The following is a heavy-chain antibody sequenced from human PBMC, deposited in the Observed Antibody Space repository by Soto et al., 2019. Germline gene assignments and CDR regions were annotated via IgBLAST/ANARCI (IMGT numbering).Heavy chain of an antibody. CDR2: IIPIFGTA. J-gene: IGHJ3*02. D-gene: IGHD3-22*01. Sequence: QVQLVQSGAEVKKPGSSVKVSCKASGGTFSSYAISWVRQAPGQGLEWMGGIIPIFGTANYAQKFQGRVTITADESTSTAYMEVSSLRSEDTAVYYCAKNRITMIVRGGVFDIWGQGTMVTVSS. CDR3: AKNRITMIVRGGVFDI. V-gene: IGHV1-69*01. CDR1: GGTFSSYA.